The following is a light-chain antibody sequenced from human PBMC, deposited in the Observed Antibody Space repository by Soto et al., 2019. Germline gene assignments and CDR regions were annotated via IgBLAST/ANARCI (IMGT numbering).Light chain of an antibody. V-gene: IGKV1-5*03. CDR1: QSVSSW. CDR3: QQYFTYSRS. Sequence: DIQMTQSPSTLSASVGDRVAITCRASQSVSSWLAWYQQKPGKAPKLLIYKASYLEGGVPSRFSASGSGTEFTLTINSLQPDDFATYYCQQYFTYSRSFDQGTKVEIK. CDR2: KAS. J-gene: IGKJ1*01.